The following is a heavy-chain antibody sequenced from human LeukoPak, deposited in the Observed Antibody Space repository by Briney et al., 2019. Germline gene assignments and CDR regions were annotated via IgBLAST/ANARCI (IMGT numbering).Heavy chain of an antibody. CDR2: IYHSGIT. CDR1: GGSISSGGYS. J-gene: IGHJ5*02. V-gene: IGHV4-30-2*01. Sequence: SQTLSLTCAVSGGSISSGGYSWSWIRQPPGKGLEWIGYIYHSGITYYNPSLKSRVTISVDRSKNQFSLKLSSVTAADTAVYYCARARSSFIEYNWFDPWGQGTLVTVSS. CDR3: ARARSSFIEYNWFDP.